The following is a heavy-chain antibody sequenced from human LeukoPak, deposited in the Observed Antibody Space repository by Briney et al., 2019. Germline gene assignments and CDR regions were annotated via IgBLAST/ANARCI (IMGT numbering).Heavy chain of an antibody. V-gene: IGHV3-7*01. CDR2: INQDGSDK. D-gene: IGHD2-8*02. Sequence: GGSLTLSCAASGFTFTSNWMSWVRQAPGKGLEWVANINQDGSDKCYVDYVKGRFTISRDNAKSSLYLEISGLRGEDTAVYYWTRETWFIGNRVQGTMVTVSS. CDR3: TRETWFIGN. J-gene: IGHJ4*02. CDR1: GFTFTSNW.